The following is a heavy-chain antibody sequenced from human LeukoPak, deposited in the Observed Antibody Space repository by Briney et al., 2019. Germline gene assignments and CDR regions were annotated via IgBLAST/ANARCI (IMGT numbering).Heavy chain of an antibody. Sequence: ASVKVSCKASGYTFTGYYINWVRQAPGQGLEWMGLINPNTGVTKFAQKFHGRVTMSRDTSISTAYMELNRLTSDDTAVYYCARGDYGRGDPWGQGSLVTVSS. CDR3: ARGDYGRGDP. V-gene: IGHV1-2*06. D-gene: IGHD4-17*01. CDR2: INPNTGVT. J-gene: IGHJ5*02. CDR1: GYTFTGYY.